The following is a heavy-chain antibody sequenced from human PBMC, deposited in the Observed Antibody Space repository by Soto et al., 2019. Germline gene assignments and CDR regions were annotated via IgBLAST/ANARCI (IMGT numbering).Heavy chain of an antibody. V-gene: IGHV3-9*01. CDR1: GFTFDDYA. CDR2: ISANGGSI. Sequence: EVQLVESGGRLVQPGKSLRLSCAASGFTFDDYAMHWVRQVPGKGLEWVSGISANGGSIRYGDSVKGRFTISRDNAKNSLFLHMNSLSAEDTALYYCAQSGEPGVVAATSFDYWGQGTLVTVSS. J-gene: IGHJ4*02. CDR3: AQSGEPGVVAATSFDY. D-gene: IGHD2-15*01.